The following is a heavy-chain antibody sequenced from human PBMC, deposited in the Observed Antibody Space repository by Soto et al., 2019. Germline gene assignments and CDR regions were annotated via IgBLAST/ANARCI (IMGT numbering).Heavy chain of an antibody. Sequence: SETLSLTCTVSGASIRNYYWSWIRQPPGKGLEWIGYVYYSVSTNYKPSLKSRVTISVDTSKKQFSLNLSSVTAADTAVYYCARTTYDSSGYPIWGQGTMVTVSS. D-gene: IGHD3-22*01. CDR2: VYYSVST. CDR3: ARTTYDSSGYPI. CDR1: GASIRNYY. J-gene: IGHJ3*02. V-gene: IGHV4-59*12.